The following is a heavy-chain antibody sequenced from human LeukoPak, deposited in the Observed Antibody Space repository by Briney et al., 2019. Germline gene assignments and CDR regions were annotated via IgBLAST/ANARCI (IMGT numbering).Heavy chain of an antibody. D-gene: IGHD3-22*01. V-gene: IGHV4-59*01. Sequence: NPSETLSLTCTVSGGSISSYYWSWIRQPPGKGLEWIGYIYYSGSTNYNPSLKSRVTISVDTSKNQFSLKLSSVTAADTAVYYYARGSYYDSSGYYYWGQGTLVTVSS. J-gene: IGHJ4*02. CDR1: GGSISSYY. CDR2: IYYSGST. CDR3: ARGSYYDSSGYYY.